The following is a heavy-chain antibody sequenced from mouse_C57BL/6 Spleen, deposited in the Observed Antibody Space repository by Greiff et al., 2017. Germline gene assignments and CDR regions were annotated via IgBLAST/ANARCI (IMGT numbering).Heavy chain of an antibody. CDR1: GYTFTSYW. CDR3: ARPVITTVVATGAMDY. D-gene: IGHD1-1*01. Sequence: QVQLKQPGAELVKPGASVKLSCKASGYTFTSYWMHWVKQRPGQGLEWIGMIHPNSGSTNYNEKFKSKATLTVDKSSSTAYMQLSSLTSEDSAVYYCARPVITTVVATGAMDYWGQGTSVTVSS. CDR2: IHPNSGST. V-gene: IGHV1-64*01. J-gene: IGHJ4*01.